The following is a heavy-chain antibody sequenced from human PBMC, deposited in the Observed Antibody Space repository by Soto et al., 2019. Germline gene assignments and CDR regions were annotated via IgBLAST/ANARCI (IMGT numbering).Heavy chain of an antibody. Sequence: QGTLKESVPVLVKPTETLTLTCTVSGFSLSNARMGVSWLRQPPGKALEWLAHIFSNDDNSYSTSLKSRLTISTATSKSQVVLTLTNMDSVDPATYYCARLLLTRYPTLIFHYLGQRTLVT. V-gene: IGHV2-26*01. CDR1: GFSLSNARMG. D-gene: IGHD3-9*01. CDR2: IFSNDDN. J-gene: IGHJ4*02. CDR3: ARLLLTRYPTLIFHY.